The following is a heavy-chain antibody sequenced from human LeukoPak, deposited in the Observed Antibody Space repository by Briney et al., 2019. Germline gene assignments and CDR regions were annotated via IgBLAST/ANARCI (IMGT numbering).Heavy chain of an antibody. CDR3: AREWITGGSYPRWFDP. D-gene: IGHD1-26*01. CDR2: IYYTGST. CDR1: GGPVSSGSYY. J-gene: IGHJ5*02. V-gene: IGHV4-61*01. Sequence: SETLSLTCTVSGGPVSSGSYYWSWIRQPPGKRLEWIGYIYYTGSTTYNPSLKSRVTMSLDTSKNQFSLKLTSVTAADTAVYYCAREWITGGSYPRWFDPWGQGTLVTVSS.